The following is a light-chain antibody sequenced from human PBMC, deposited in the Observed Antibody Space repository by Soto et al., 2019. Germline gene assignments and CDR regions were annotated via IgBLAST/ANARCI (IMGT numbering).Light chain of an antibody. CDR2: KAS. Sequence: DIQMTQSPSTLSVSVGDRVTITCRASQSISSWLAWYQQKPGKAPKLLIYKASSLESGVPSRFSGSGSGTEFTLTISRLEPEDFAVFYCQHYGSSPLITFGRGTRLEIK. CDR1: QSISSW. V-gene: IGKV1-5*03. CDR3: QHYGSSPLIT. J-gene: IGKJ5*01.